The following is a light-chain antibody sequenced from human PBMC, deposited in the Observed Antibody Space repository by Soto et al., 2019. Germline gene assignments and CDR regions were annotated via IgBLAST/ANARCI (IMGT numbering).Light chain of an antibody. CDR3: TQATKSHWT. CDR2: KVS. J-gene: IGKJ1*01. Sequence: DIVMTHTPLSSPVTLGQAASISCRSSQSLVHNDGNTYLSWFQQRPGQPPRLLIYKVSDRFSGVPDRFSGSGAGKDFTLTISRVEAEDYGIHYYTQATKSHWTFGQWRKVDIX. CDR1: QSLVHNDGNTY. V-gene: IGKV2-24*01.